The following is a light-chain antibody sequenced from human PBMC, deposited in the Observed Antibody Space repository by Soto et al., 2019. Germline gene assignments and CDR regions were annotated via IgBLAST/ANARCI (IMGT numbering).Light chain of an antibody. J-gene: IGKJ3*01. V-gene: IGKV1-27*01. CDR3: QKYSSVPV. CDR2: AAS. Sequence: DIQMTQSPTSLSASVGDRVTITCRASQDIRNFVAWYQQKPVKAPKLLIYAASTLQSGVPSRFSGSVSGTDFTLSINRLQPEVLATYSCQKYSSVPVFGPGTKVEIK. CDR1: QDIRNF.